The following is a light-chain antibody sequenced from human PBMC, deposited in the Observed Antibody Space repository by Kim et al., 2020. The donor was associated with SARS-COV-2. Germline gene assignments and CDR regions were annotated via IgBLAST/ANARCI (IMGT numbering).Light chain of an antibody. Sequence: QRVTIPCSGSISNIGNNAVNWYHQLPGKAPKLLIYYDDLLPSGVSDRFSGSKTGTSASLAISGLQSEDEADYYCAAWDDRLNGPVFGGGTKLTVL. CDR1: ISNIGNNA. J-gene: IGLJ3*02. CDR3: AAWDDRLNGPV. V-gene: IGLV1-36*01. CDR2: YDD.